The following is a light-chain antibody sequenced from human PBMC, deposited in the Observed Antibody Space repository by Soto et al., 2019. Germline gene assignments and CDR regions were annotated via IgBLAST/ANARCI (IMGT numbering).Light chain of an antibody. V-gene: IGKV1-5*01. J-gene: IGKJ1*01. CDR3: QQYSSYWT. CDR1: QSISIW. CDR2: DAS. Sequence: EIQRTQSPSTLSASVGDRVTITCRASQSISIWLAWYQQKPGKAPNLLIHDASSLESGVPSRFSGSGSGTEFTLTISSLQPDDFATYYCQQYSSYWTFGQGTKV.